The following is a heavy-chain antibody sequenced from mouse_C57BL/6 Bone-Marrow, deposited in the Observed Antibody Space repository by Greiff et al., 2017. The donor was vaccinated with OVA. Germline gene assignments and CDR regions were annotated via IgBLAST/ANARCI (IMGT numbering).Heavy chain of an antibody. CDR2: ISYEGST. D-gene: IGHD2-1*01. Sequence: VKLQESGPGLVKPSQSLSLTCSVTGYPITSGYYWNWIRQFPGNTLEWMGYISYEGSTNYNPSLKNRISITRDTSKNQFFLKLKSVTTEDTATYYCARKLSLLWGQGTLVTVSA. V-gene: IGHV3-6*01. CDR1: GYPITSGYY. CDR3: ARKLSLL. J-gene: IGHJ3*01.